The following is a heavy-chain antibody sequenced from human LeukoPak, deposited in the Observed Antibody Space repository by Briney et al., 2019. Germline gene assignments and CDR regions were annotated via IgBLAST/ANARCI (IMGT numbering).Heavy chain of an antibody. V-gene: IGHV1-69*13. CDR2: IIPIFGTA. CDR1: GYTFTSLD. D-gene: IGHD6-13*01. Sequence: ASVKVSCKASGYTFTSLDINWVRQTPGQGLEWMGGIIPIFGTANYAQKFQGRVTITADESTSTAYMELSSLRSEDTAVYYCARGIAAAGKGWFDPWGQGTLVTVSS. J-gene: IGHJ5*02. CDR3: ARGIAAAGKGWFDP.